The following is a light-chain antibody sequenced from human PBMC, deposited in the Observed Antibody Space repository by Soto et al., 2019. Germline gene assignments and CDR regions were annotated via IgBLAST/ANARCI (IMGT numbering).Light chain of an antibody. J-gene: IGLJ1*01. Sequence: QSALTQPASVSGSPGQSITISCIGTSSDVGGYNYVSWYQHHPGKAPKLMIYDVSHRPSGVSNRFSGSKSGNTASLTISGLQAEDEADYYCISYTSSSILYVFGTGTKLTVL. CDR3: ISYTSSSILYV. V-gene: IGLV2-14*03. CDR2: DVS. CDR1: SSDVGGYNY.